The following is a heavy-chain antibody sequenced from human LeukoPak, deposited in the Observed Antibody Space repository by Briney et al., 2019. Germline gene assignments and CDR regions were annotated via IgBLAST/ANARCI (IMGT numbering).Heavy chain of an antibody. J-gene: IGHJ4*02. V-gene: IGHV4-38-2*02. D-gene: IGHD2-15*01. CDR1: GYSISSGYY. CDR3: ARESVRGGPAVVVVFDY. CDR2: IYHSGST. Sequence: PSETLSLTCTVSGYSISSGYYWGWIRQPPGKGLEWIGIIYHSGSTYYNPSLKSRVTISVDTSKNQFSLKLSSVTAADTAVYYCARESVRGGPAVVVVFDYWGQGTLVTVSS.